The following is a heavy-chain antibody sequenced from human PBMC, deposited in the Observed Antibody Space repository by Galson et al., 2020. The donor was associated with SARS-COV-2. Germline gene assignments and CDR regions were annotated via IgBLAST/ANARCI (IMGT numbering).Heavy chain of an antibody. CDR2: IYSGGST. D-gene: IGHD3-22*01. CDR1: GFTVSSNY. V-gene: IGHV3-53*04. Sequence: TGGSLRLSCAASGFTVSSNYMSWVRQAPGKGLEWVSVIYSGGSTYYADSVKGRFTISRHNSKNTLYLQMNSLRAEDTAVYYCASYYDSSGYYSVAFDIWGQGTMVTGSS. CDR3: ASYYDSSGYYSVAFDI. J-gene: IGHJ3*02.